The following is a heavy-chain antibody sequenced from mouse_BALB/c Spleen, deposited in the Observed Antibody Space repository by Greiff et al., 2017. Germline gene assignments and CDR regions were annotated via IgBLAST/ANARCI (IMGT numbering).Heavy chain of an antibody. D-gene: IGHD2-4*01. CDR2: IWGDGST. J-gene: IGHJ1*01. CDR1: GFSLTGFG. Sequence: QVQLKESGPGLVAPSQSLSITCTVSGFSLTGFGVNWVRQPPGKGLEWLGMIWGDGSTDYNSALKSRLSISKDNSKSQVFLKMNSLQTDDTARYYCARDGGGLRREYFDVWGAGTTVTVSS. V-gene: IGHV2-6-7*01. CDR3: ARDGGGLRREYFDV.